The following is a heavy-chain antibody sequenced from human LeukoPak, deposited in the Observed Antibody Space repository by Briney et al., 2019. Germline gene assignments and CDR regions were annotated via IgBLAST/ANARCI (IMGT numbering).Heavy chain of an antibody. D-gene: IGHD3-22*01. CDR1: GFTFSSYS. J-gene: IGHJ4*02. CDR3: ASYYYDSSGYYTPFFDY. CDR2: ISSSSSYI. V-gene: IGHV3-21*01. Sequence: GGSLRLSCAASGFTFSSYSMNWVRQAPGKGLEWVSSISSSSSYIYYADSVKGRFTISRDNAKNSLYLQMNSLRAEDTAVYYCASYYYDSSGYYTPFFDYWGQETLVTVSS.